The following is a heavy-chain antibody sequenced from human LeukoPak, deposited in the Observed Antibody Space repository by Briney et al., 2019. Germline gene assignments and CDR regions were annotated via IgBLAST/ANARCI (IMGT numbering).Heavy chain of an antibody. Sequence: PSETLSLTCGVYGGSFSGYYWSWIRQPPGKGLEWIGSIYYSRSTYYNPSLKSRVTISVDTSKNQFSLKLSSVTAADTAVYYCARVPTVTFFDYWGQGTLVTDSS. CDR2: IYYSRST. J-gene: IGHJ4*02. CDR3: ARVPTVTFFDY. V-gene: IGHV4-34*01. CDR1: GGSFSGYY. D-gene: IGHD4-17*01.